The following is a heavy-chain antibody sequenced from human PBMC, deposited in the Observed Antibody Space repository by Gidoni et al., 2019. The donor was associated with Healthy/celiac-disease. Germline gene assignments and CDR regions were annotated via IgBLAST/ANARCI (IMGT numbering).Heavy chain of an antibody. CDR1: GGSFSGSY. D-gene: IGHD3-10*01. Sequence: QVQLQQWGAGLLKPSETLSLTCAVYGGSFSGSYWSWIRQPPGKGLEWIGEINHSGSTNYNPSLKSRVTISVDTSKNQFSLKLSSVTAADTAVYYCARGRITMVRGVIRYYYGMDVWGQGTTVTVSS. V-gene: IGHV4-34*01. CDR3: ARGRITMVRGVIRYYYGMDV. J-gene: IGHJ6*02. CDR2: INHSGST.